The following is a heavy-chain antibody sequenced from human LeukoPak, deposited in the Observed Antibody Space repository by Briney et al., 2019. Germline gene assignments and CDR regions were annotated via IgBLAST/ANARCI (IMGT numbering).Heavy chain of an antibody. CDR2: IYYSGST. CDR3: ARPGVWFGEFGFDY. Sequence: PSETLSLTCTVSGGSISSSSYYWGWIRQPPGKGLEWIGSIYYSGSTYYNPSLKSRVTISVDTSKNQFSLKLSSVTAADTAVYYCARPGVWFGEFGFDYWGQGTLVTVSS. V-gene: IGHV4-39*01. CDR1: GGSISSSSYY. D-gene: IGHD3-10*01. J-gene: IGHJ4*02.